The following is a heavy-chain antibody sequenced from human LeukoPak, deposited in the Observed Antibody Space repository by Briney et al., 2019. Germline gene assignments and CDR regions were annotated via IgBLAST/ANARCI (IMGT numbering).Heavy chain of an antibody. J-gene: IGHJ4*02. V-gene: IGHV3-74*01. Sequence: GGSLRLSCAASGFTFSSYWMNWVRHAPGKGLVWVSRINSDGSNTKYADSVKGRFTISRDNAKNSIYLQMNSLRVEDTAVYYCAKDIVGGGDDYWGQGTLVIVSS. CDR1: GFTFSSYW. D-gene: IGHD2-21*02. CDR2: INSDGSNT. CDR3: AKDIVGGGDDY.